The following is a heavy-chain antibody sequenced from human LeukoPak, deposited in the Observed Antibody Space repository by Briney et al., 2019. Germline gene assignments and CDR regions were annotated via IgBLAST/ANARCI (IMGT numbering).Heavy chain of an antibody. V-gene: IGHV3-48*02. Sequence: GGSLRLSCAASGFTFSSYRMNWVRQAPGKGLEWVSYISSSSSSTIYYADSVKGRFTISRDNAKNSLYLQMNSLRDEDTAVYYCARGSIVVVPAAIDFSISYWGQGTLATVSS. J-gene: IGHJ4*02. CDR2: ISSSSSSTI. CDR3: ARGSIVVVPAAIDFSISY. D-gene: IGHD2-2*01. CDR1: GFTFSSYR.